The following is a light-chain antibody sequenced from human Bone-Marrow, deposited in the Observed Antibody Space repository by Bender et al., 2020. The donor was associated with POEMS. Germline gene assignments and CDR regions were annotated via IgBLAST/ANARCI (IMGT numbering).Light chain of an antibody. CDR3: CSYRGSATYV. CDR2: DVN. J-gene: IGLJ1*01. V-gene: IGLV2-23*02. CDR1: SSDVGNFNL. Sequence: QSALTQPASVSGSPGQSITISCTGTSSDVGNFNLVSWYQQSPGKAPKLMIYDVNKRPSGVSDRFSGSKSGNTASLTISGLQAEDEADYYCCSYRGSATYVFGTGTKVTVL.